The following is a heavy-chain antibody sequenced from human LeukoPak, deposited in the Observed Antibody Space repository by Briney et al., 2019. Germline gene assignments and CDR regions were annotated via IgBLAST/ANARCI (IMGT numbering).Heavy chain of an antibody. V-gene: IGHV3-23*01. CDR1: GFTFSSYA. Sequence: GGSLRLSCAASGFTFSSYAMSWVRQAPGKGLEWVSAISGSGGSTYYADSVKGRFTISRDNSKNTLYLQMNSLRAEDTAVYYCAKDLWFGELSPIDYRGQGTLVTVSS. CDR3: AKDLWFGELSPIDY. CDR2: ISGSGGST. J-gene: IGHJ4*02. D-gene: IGHD3-10*01.